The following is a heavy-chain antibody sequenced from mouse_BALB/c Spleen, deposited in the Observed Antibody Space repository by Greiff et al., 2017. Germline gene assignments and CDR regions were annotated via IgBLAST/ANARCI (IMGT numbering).Heavy chain of an antibody. J-gene: IGHJ3*01. V-gene: IGHV1-54*01. D-gene: IGHD2-1*01. CDR3: AGDYGNYVTWFAY. CDR1: GYAFTNYL. Sequence: QVQLQQSGAELVRPGTSVKVSCKASGYAFTNYLIEWVKQRPGQGLEWIGVINPGSGGTNYNEKFKGKATLTADKSSSTAYMQLSSLTSDDSAVYFCAGDYGNYVTWFAYWGQGTLVTVSA. CDR2: INPGSGGT.